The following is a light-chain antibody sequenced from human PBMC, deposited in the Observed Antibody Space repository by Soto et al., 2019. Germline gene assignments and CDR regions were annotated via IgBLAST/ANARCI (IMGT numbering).Light chain of an antibody. J-gene: IGLJ1*01. CDR3: CSYAGSYGYV. CDR1: SSDVGGYNY. CDR2: DVS. V-gene: IGLV2-11*01. Sequence: QSALTQPRSVSGSPGQSVTISCTGTSSDVGGYNYVSWYQQHPGKAPKLMIYDVSKRPSGVPDRFSGSNSGNTASLTISGLQAEDEADYYCCSYAGSYGYVFGTGTKLTVL.